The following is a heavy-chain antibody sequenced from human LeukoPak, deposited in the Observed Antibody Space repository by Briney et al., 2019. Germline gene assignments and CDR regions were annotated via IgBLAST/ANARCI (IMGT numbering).Heavy chain of an antibody. J-gene: IGHJ4*02. CDR3: ATDHSSDVGFAY. CDR2: FDPEDGET. D-gene: IGHD3-22*01. CDR1: GYTLTELS. V-gene: IGHV1-24*01. Sequence: GASVKVSCKVSGYTLTELSMHWLRQAPGRGPEWMGGFDPEDGETIYTHQFQGRLIMDEDSSTNTAYMELTSLRSEDTAVYYCATDHSSDVGFAYWGQGTLVTVSS.